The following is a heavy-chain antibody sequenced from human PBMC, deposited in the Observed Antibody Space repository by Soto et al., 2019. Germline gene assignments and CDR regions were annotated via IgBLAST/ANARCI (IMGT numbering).Heavy chain of an antibody. CDR1: GYTFTSHF. J-gene: IGHJ5*02. Sequence: QVQLEQSGAEVKNPGASVKVSCKASGYTFTSHFIHWVRQAPGQGLEWIGFINPSSGSTRNAQNFQGRVTVTRDTSTATVYMEVSSLRSEDTAVYYCARFTCSSDSCYTVGWFDPWGQGTLVTVSS. V-gene: IGHV1-46*01. CDR2: INPSSGST. CDR3: ARFTCSSDSCYTVGWFDP. D-gene: IGHD2-2*02.